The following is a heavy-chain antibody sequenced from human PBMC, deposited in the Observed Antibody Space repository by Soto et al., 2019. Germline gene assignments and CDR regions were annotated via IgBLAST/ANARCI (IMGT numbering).Heavy chain of an antibody. CDR3: AIVGATVDYYYGMDV. CDR2: LIPIFGTA. J-gene: IGHJ6*02. D-gene: IGHD1-26*01. CDR1: GGTFSSYA. V-gene: IGHV1-69*06. Sequence: QVQLVQSGAEVKKPGSSVKVSCKASGGTFSSYAISWVRQAPGQGLEWMGGLIPIFGTANYAQKFQGRVPITADKSTSTAYMELSSLRSEDTAVYYCAIVGATVDYYYGMDVWVQGTTVTVSS.